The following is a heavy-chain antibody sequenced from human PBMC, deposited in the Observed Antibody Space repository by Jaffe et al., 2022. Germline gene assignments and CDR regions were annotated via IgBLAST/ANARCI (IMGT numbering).Heavy chain of an antibody. CDR2: IIPIFGTA. Sequence: QVQLVQSGAEVKKPGSSVKVSCKASGGTFSSYAISWVRQAPGQGLEWMGGIIPIFGTANYAQKFQGRVTITADESTSTAYMELSSLRSEDTAVYYCARDRGSPPSVLVVYAMDDAFDIWGQGTMVTVSS. D-gene: IGHD2-8*02. CDR1: GGTFSSYA. CDR3: ARDRGSPPSVLVVYAMDDAFDI. J-gene: IGHJ3*02. V-gene: IGHV1-69*01.